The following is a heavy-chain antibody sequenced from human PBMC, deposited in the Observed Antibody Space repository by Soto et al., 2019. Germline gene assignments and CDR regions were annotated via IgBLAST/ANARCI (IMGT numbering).Heavy chain of an antibody. Sequence: EVHLLESGGDLERPGGSLRLSCAASGFSFHEYTMNWVRQAPGKGLEWVSGIYGAASGIYYADSVKGRFTISRDNSRNTVYLQMNNLRAEDTAVYYCAKDRHPDGVWDIDWWGQGARVTVSS. CDR2: IYGAASGI. CDR3: AKDRHPDGVWDIDW. CDR1: GFSFHEYT. J-gene: IGHJ4*02. V-gene: IGHV3-23*01. D-gene: IGHD4-17*01.